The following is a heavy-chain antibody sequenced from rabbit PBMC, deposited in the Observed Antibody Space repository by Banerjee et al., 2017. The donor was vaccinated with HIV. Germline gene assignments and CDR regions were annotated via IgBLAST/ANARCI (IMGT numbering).Heavy chain of an antibody. CDR2: IYPNFGST. J-gene: IGHJ3*01. CDR1: GFSFNGNYY. CDR3: ARKLSL. Sequence: QSLEESGGGLVTPGASLTLTCTASGFSFNGNYYMYWVRQAPGKGLEWITYIYPNFGSTDYASWVNGRFTISLDNAQNTVFLQMTSLTAADTATYFCARKLSLWGQGTLVTVS. D-gene: IGHD7-1*01. V-gene: IGHV1S40*01.